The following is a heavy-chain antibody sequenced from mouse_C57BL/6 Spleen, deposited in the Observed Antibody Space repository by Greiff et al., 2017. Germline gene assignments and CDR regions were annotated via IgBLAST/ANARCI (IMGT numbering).Heavy chain of an antibody. D-gene: IGHD2-1*01. CDR3: ARYPLYGNYVDFDY. CDR1: GYSITSGYY. Sequence: EVQLQQSGPGLVKPSQSLSLTCSVTGYSITSGYYWNWIRQFPGNKLEWMGYISYDGSNNYNPSLKNRISITRDTSKNQFFLKLNSVTTEDTATYYCARYPLYGNYVDFDYWGQGTTLTVSS. J-gene: IGHJ2*01. V-gene: IGHV3-6*01. CDR2: ISYDGSN.